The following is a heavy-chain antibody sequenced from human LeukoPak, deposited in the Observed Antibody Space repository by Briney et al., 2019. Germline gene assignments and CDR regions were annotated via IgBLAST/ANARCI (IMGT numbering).Heavy chain of an antibody. J-gene: IGHJ5*02. CDR3: ARDEGSPPDGWFDP. CDR2: ISYDGSNK. D-gene: IGHD5-24*01. CDR1: GFTFSSYA. V-gene: IGHV3-30*04. Sequence: PGGSLRLSCAAPGFTFSSYAMPWVRQAPGKGLEWVAVISYDGSNKYYADSVKGRFTISRDNSKNTLYLQMNSLRAEDTAVYYCARDEGSPPDGWFDPWGQGTLVTVSS.